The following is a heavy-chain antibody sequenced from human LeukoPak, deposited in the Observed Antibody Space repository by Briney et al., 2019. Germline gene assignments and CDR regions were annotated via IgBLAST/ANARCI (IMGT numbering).Heavy chain of an antibody. J-gene: IGHJ4*02. D-gene: IGHD6-13*01. CDR3: AKGNGIAAAGTGIDY. Sequence: GGSLRLSCAASGFTFSSYGMSWVRQAPGKGLEWVSAISGSGGSTYYADSVKGRFTISRDNSKNTLYLQMNSLRAEDTAVYYCAKGNGIAAAGTGIDYWGQGTLVTVSS. CDR2: ISGSGGST. V-gene: IGHV3-23*01. CDR1: GFTFSSYG.